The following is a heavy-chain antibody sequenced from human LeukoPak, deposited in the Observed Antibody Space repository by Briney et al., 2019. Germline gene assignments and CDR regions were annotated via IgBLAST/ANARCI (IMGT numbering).Heavy chain of an antibody. CDR3: ARVSEVWYCSGGSCYYFDY. Sequence: PSQTLSLTCTVSGGSISSGGYYWSWIRQHPGKGLEWIGYIYYSGSTYYNPFLKSRVTISVDTSKNQFSLKLSSVTAADTAVYYCARVSEVWYCSGGSCYYFDYWGQGTLVTVSS. J-gene: IGHJ4*02. CDR1: GGSISSGGYY. V-gene: IGHV4-31*03. CDR2: IYYSGST. D-gene: IGHD2-15*01.